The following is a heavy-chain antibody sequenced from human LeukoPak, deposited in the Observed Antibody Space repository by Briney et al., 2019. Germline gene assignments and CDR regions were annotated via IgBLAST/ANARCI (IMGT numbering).Heavy chain of an antibody. CDR2: MNHSGST. D-gene: IGHD6-13*01. Sequence: SENLSLTCVVYGGSFSGYFWSWIRQPPGKGLEWIGEMNHSGSTNYNPSLKSRVTISVDTSKNQFSLKLTSVTAADTAVYYCARGLGIAAAGTSLDYWGQGTLVTVSS. CDR1: GGSFSGYF. V-gene: IGHV4-34*01. J-gene: IGHJ4*02. CDR3: ARGLGIAAAGTSLDY.